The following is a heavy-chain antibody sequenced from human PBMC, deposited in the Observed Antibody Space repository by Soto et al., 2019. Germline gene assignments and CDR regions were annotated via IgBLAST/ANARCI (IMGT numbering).Heavy chain of an antibody. J-gene: IGHJ6*03. CDR2: ISGSGGST. CDR1: GFTFSSYA. Sequence: GGSLRLSCAASGFTFSSYAMSWVRQAPGKGLEWVSAISGSGGSTYYADSVKGRFTISRDNSKNTLYLQMNSLRAEDTAVYYCAKDALCSGGSCYSGVYYYYYMDVWGKGTTVTVSS. D-gene: IGHD2-15*01. CDR3: AKDALCSGGSCYSGVYYYYYMDV. V-gene: IGHV3-23*01.